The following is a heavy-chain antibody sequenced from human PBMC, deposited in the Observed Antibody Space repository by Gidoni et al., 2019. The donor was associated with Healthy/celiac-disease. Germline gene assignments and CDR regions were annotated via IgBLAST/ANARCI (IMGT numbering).Heavy chain of an antibody. CDR3: ARFGGSYSPFGSIDVGHAFDI. D-gene: IGHD1-26*01. CDR2: IIPIFGTA. V-gene: IGHV1-69*01. Sequence: QVQLVQSGAEVKKPGSSVKVSCMASGGTFSSYAISWVRQAPGQGLEWMGGIIPIFGTANYAQKFQGRVTITADESTSTAYMELSSLRSEDTAVYYCARFGGSYSPFGSIDVGHAFDIWGQGTMVTVSS. J-gene: IGHJ3*02. CDR1: GGTFSSYA.